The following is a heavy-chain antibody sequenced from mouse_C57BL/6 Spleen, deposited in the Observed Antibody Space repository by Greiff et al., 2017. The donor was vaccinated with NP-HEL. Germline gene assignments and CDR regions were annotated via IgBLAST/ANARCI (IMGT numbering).Heavy chain of an antibody. CDR1: GFTFSSYA. J-gene: IGHJ2*01. Sequence: EVKLVESGGGLVKPGGSLKLSCAASGFTFSSYAMSWVRQTPEKRLEWVATISDGGSYTYYPDNVKGRFTISRDNAKNNLYLQMSHLKSEDTAMYYCGRDRGDYSNYFDYWGQGTTLTVSS. CDR2: ISDGGSYT. CDR3: GRDRGDYSNYFDY. D-gene: IGHD2-5*01. V-gene: IGHV5-4*01.